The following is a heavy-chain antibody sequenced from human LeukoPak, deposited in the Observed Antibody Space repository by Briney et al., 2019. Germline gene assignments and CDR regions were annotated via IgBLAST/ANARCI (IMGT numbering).Heavy chain of an antibody. CDR1: GFTFSIYS. V-gene: IGHV3-21*01. CDR3: ASPNPRIAARPYYYYYMDV. D-gene: IGHD6-6*01. CDR2: ISSSSSYI. J-gene: IGHJ6*03. Sequence: PGGSLRLSCAASGFTFSIYSMNWVRQAPGKGLEWVSSISSSSSYIYYADSVKGRFTISRDNAKNSLYLQVNSLRAEDTAVYYCASPNPRIAARPYYYYYMDVWGKGTTVTVSS.